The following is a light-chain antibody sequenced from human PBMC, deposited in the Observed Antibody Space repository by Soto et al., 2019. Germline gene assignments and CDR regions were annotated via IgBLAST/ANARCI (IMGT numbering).Light chain of an antibody. CDR2: DVS. J-gene: IGLJ1*01. CDR3: CSYAGSSTTYV. CDR1: SSDIGSYSL. V-gene: IGLV2-23*02. Sequence: QSVLTQPASVSGSPGQSITISCTGTSSDIGSYSLVSWYQHHPGKAPKLMIYDVSKRLSGVSNRFSASKSGNTASLTISGLQAEDEADYYCCSYAGSSTTYVFGNGTKVTV.